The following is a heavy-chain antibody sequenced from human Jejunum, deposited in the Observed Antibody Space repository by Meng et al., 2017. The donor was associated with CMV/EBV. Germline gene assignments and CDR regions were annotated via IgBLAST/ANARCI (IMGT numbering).Heavy chain of an antibody. CDR1: GYTFTNYG. CDR3: ARVEVGITSGDY. CDR2: ISAYNGNT. J-gene: IGHJ4*02. D-gene: IGHD1-26*01. Sequence: QAHLWRSGGEVKKTGSSLKVSCKASGYTFTNYGITWVRQAPGQGLEWMGWISAYNGNTNYAQTLQGRVTMTTDTSTSTAYMELRSLRSDDTAVYYCARVEVGITSGDYWGQGTLVTVSS. V-gene: IGHV1-18*01.